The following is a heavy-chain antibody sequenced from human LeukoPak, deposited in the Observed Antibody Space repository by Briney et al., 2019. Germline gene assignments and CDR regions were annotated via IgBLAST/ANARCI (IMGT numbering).Heavy chain of an antibody. CDR2: FDPEDGET. CDR1: GYTLTELS. J-gene: IGHJ6*02. V-gene: IGHV1-24*01. Sequence: GASVKVSCKVSGYTLTELSIRWVRQGPGKGLEWGGGFDPEDGETIYAQKFRGRVTMTEDTSTDTAYMELSSLRSEDTAVYYCATDRALGWLQSNYYYHGMDVWGQGTTVTVSS. CDR3: ATDRALGWLQSNYYYHGMDV. D-gene: IGHD5-24*01.